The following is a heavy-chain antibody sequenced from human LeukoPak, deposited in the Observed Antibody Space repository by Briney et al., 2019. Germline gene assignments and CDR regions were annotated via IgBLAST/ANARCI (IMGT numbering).Heavy chain of an antibody. CDR3: ARESIGVYYYDSSGYYRH. CDR2: INPNSGGT. J-gene: IGHJ4*02. Sequence: ASVKVSCKASGYTFTGYYMHWVRQAPGQGLEWMGWINPNSGGTNYAQKFQGRVTMTRDTSISTAYMELSRLRSDDTAVYYCARESIGVYYYDSSGYYRHWGQGTLVTVSS. D-gene: IGHD3-22*01. CDR1: GYTFTGYY. V-gene: IGHV1-2*02.